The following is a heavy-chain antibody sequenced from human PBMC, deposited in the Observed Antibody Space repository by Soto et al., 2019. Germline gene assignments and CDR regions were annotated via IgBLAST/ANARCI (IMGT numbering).Heavy chain of an antibody. CDR3: ARGISHFDY. CDR2: IIPILGIA. Sequence: QVQLVQSGAEVKKPGSSVKVSCKASGGTFSSYTISWVRQAPGQGREWMGRIIPILGIANYAQKFQGRVTITADKSTSTVYMELSSLRSEDTAVYYCARGISHFDYWGQGTLVTVSS. CDR1: GGTFSSYT. D-gene: IGHD3-3*02. J-gene: IGHJ4*02. V-gene: IGHV1-69*02.